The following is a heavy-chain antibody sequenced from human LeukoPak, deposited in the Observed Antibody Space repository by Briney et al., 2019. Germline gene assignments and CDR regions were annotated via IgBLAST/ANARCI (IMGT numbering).Heavy chain of an antibody. Sequence: SETLSLTCAVYGGSFSGYYWSWIRQPPGKGLEWIGEINHSGSTNYNPSLKSQVTISVDTSKNQFSLKLSSVTAADTAVYYCARLIGYYFDYWGQGTLVTVSS. CDR2: INHSGST. J-gene: IGHJ4*02. CDR3: ARLIGYYFDY. D-gene: IGHD3-22*01. CDR1: GGSFSGYY. V-gene: IGHV4-34*01.